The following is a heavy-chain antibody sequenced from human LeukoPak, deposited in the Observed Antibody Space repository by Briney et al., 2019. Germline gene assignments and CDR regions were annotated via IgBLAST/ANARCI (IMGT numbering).Heavy chain of an antibody. CDR2: ISYDGSIK. V-gene: IGHV3-30*18. J-gene: IGHJ4*02. D-gene: IGHD1-14*01. Sequence: GGSLRLSCAASGRTFSSYGMHWVRQAPGKGLEWVAVISYDGSIKYFADSVKGRFTISRDNSKNTLYLQMNSLRPEDTAVYYCAKEMEVSPGPDYWGQGTLVTVSS. CDR1: GRTFSSYG. CDR3: AKEMEVSPGPDY.